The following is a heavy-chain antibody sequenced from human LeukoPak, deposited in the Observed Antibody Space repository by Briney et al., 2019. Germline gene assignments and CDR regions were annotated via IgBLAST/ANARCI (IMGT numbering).Heavy chain of an antibody. CDR1: RFTFSNYW. CDR2: IKKDGIEK. D-gene: IGHD2-2*01. Sequence: GGSLRLSCGASRFTFSNYWMSWVRQAPGKGLEWVANIKKDGIEKYYVESVKGRFTISRDNAKNSLYLQMNSLRAEDTAVYYCARGRYSSRSGGYYFDIWGQGTLVTVSS. V-gene: IGHV3-7*01. CDR3: ARGRYSSRSGGYYFDI. J-gene: IGHJ4*02.